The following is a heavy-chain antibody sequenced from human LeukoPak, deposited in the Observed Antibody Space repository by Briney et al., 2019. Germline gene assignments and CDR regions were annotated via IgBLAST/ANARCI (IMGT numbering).Heavy chain of an antibody. D-gene: IGHD5-18*01. Sequence: GGSLRLSCAASGFTFSSYGMHWVRQAPGKGLEWVAFIRYDGSNKYYADSVKGRFTISRDNSKNTLYLQMNSLRAEDTAVYYCAKSLRGYSYGYGYCYYMDVWGKGTTVTVSS. CDR1: GFTFSSYG. V-gene: IGHV3-30*02. CDR3: AKSLRGYSYGYGYCYYMDV. J-gene: IGHJ6*03. CDR2: IRYDGSNK.